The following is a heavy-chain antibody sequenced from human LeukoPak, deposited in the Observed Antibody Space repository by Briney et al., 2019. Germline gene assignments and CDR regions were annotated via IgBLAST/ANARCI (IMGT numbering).Heavy chain of an antibody. J-gene: IGHJ5*02. CDR1: GAPIPYSGPYY. CDR3: ARGISTTRPHSRFDP. CDR2: VYASGKI. V-gene: IGHV4-39*07. D-gene: IGHD6-6*01. Sequence: SETLSLIFTVSGAPIPYSGPYYWSWIRQPAGKMLDYIGSVYASGKIYYNPSLHTRGTVSLDTSRNQFSLNLYSSTAADTAVDYCARGISTTRPHSRFDPWGQGTLVTVSS.